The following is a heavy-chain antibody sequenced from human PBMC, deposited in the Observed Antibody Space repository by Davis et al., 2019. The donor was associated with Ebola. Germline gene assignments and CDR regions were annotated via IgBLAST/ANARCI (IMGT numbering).Heavy chain of an antibody. CDR2: IKSKTDGGTT. D-gene: IGHD3-10*01. J-gene: IGHJ4*02. Sequence: GESLKISCAASGFTFSNAWMSWVRQAPGKGLEWVGRIKSKTDGGTTDYAAPVKGRFTISRDDSKNTLYLQMNSLKTEDTAVYYCTAYYGSGSYPFDYWGQGTLVTVSS. CDR3: TAYYGSGSYPFDY. V-gene: IGHV3-15*01. CDR1: GFTFSNAW.